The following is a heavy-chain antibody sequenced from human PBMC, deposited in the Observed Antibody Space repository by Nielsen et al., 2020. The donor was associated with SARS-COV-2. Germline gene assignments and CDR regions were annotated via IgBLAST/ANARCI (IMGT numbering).Heavy chain of an antibody. V-gene: IGHV3-33*01. CDR1: GFTFGASV. CDR3: ARNLDDYYDVSGDHYRSYSFDY. CDR2: IWYDGSNR. Sequence: GESLKISCATSGFTFGASVMHWVRQAPGKGLEWVAVIWYDGSNRYYRDSVRGRFSISRDNSRNTLYLQTNSLRADDTAIYYCARNLDDYYDVSGDHYRSYSFDYWGQGTLVTVSS. D-gene: IGHD3-22*01. J-gene: IGHJ4*02.